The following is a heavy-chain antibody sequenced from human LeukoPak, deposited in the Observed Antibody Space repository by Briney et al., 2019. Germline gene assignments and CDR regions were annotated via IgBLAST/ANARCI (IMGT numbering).Heavy chain of an antibody. CDR3: WGGMVRGTPNWFDP. D-gene: IGHD3-10*01. Sequence: ASVKVSCKASGYTFTPYGISWVRQAPGQGLEWMGWINAYHGNTNYAHKLQGRVTIITEKSTRTAYMELRSLSSDATAVYYCWGGMVRGTPNWFDPWGQGTLVTVSS. V-gene: IGHV1-18*01. J-gene: IGHJ5*02. CDR2: INAYHGNT. CDR1: GYTFTPYG.